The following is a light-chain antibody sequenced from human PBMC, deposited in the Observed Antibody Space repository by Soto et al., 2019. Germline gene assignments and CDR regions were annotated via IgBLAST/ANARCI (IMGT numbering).Light chain of an antibody. CDR3: SSYAGSSTFYV. CDR2: EVS. CDR1: SSDVGSYNL. J-gene: IGLJ1*01. Sequence: QSVLTQPASVSGSPGQSITISCTGTSSDVGSYNLVSWYQQHPGKAPKLMIYEVSKRPSGVSNRFSGSKSGNTASLTISGLQAEDDADYYCSSYAGSSTFYVFGPGTKVPVL. V-gene: IGLV2-23*02.